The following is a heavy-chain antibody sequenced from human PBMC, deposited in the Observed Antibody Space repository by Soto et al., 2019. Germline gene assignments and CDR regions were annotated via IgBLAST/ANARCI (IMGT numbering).Heavy chain of an antibody. D-gene: IGHD2-15*01. J-gene: IGHJ4*02. Sequence: QVQLVESGGGVVQPGRSLRLSCVASGFTFSNNGIHWVRQAPGKGLEWVAVISSDGSKKYYADSVKGRFTISRDNSKNTLYLQMNSLIAEDTAVYYCAMDLYGGSSRFDYWGQGTLVTVSS. V-gene: IGHV3-30*03. CDR2: ISSDGSKK. CDR1: GFTFSNNG. CDR3: AMDLYGGSSRFDY.